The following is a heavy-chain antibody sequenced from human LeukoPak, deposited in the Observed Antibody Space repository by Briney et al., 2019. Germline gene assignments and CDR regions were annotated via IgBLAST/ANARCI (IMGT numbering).Heavy chain of an antibody. J-gene: IGHJ4*02. CDR1: GGSISSYY. V-gene: IGHV4-4*07. D-gene: IGHD5-24*01. Sequence: SETLSLTCTVSGGSISSYYWSWIRQPAGKGLESIGHISTSGSTNYNPSLKSRVTMSVDTSKNQFSLKLSSVTAADTAVYYCARGRARWLQNFNYWGQGTLVTVSS. CDR3: ARGRARWLQNFNY. CDR2: ISTSGST.